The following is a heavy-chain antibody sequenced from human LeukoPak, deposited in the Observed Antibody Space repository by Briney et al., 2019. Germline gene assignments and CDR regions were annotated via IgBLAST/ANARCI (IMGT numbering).Heavy chain of an antibody. CDR3: AREGIVVVPAGFDP. V-gene: IGHV1-2*02. J-gene: IGHJ5*02. CDR2: INPNSGGT. D-gene: IGHD2-2*01. Sequence: ASVKVSCKASGYTFTGYYMHWVRQAPGQGLEWMGWINPNSGGTNYAQKFQGRVTMTRDTSISTAYMELSRLRSDDTAVCYCAREGIVVVPAGFDPWGQGTLVTVSS. CDR1: GYTFTGYY.